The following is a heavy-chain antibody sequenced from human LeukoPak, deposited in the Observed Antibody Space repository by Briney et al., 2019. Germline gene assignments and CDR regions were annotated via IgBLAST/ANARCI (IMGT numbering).Heavy chain of an antibody. D-gene: IGHD5-18*01. CDR3: AKIQGYYFDY. V-gene: IGHV3-23*01. CDR1: GFTFSSYA. J-gene: IGHJ4*02. Sequence: TGGSLRLSCAASGFTFSSYAMSWVRQAPGKGLEWVSAISSSGGSTYYADSVKGRFTISRDNSKNTLYLQMNSLRAEDTAVYYCAKIQGYYFDYWGQGTLVTVSS. CDR2: ISSSGGST.